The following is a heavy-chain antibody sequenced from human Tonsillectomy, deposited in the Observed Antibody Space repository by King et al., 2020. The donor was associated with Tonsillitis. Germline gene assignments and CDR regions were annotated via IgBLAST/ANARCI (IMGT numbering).Heavy chain of an antibody. CDR3: ARYYGSGTYLDY. CDR2: ISGSGSAI. D-gene: IGHD3-10*01. V-gene: IGHV3-48*03. J-gene: IGHJ4*02. CDR1: GFTFSSYE. Sequence: DVQLVESGGGLVQPGGSLRLSCAASGFTFSSYEMNWVRQAPGKGLKWVSYISGSGSAIYYADSVKGRFTISRDNAKNSLYLQMNSLRAEDTAIYYCARYYGSGTYLDYWGQGTLVTVSS.